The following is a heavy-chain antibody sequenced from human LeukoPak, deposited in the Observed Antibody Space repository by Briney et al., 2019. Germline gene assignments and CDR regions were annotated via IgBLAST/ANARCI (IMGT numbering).Heavy chain of an antibody. J-gene: IGHJ4*02. CDR3: ARGLRFALY. CDR1: GGSFSGYY. CDR2: INHSGST. Sequence: SETLSLTCAVYGGSFSGYYWSWIRQPPGKGLEWIGEINHSGSTNYNPSLKSRVTISVDTSKNQFSLKLSSVTAADTAVYYCARGLRFALYWAQGTLVTVSS. D-gene: IGHD3-3*01. V-gene: IGHV4-34*01.